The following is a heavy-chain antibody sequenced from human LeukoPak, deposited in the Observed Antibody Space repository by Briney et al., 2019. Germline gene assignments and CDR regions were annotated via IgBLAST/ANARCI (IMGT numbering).Heavy chain of an antibody. CDR1: GYSFTEHY. CDR3: AKSAGHCSNGICFTDYYMDV. CDR2: INCNSGDA. Sequence: ASVQVSCKASGYSFTEHYIYWVRQAPGQGLEWVGRINCNSGDANSAQKFQGRVTMTRDTSVSTAYMDLSSVTSDDTAVYFCAKSAGHCSNGICFTDYYMDVWGRGTTVTVSS. V-gene: IGHV1-2*02. J-gene: IGHJ6*03. D-gene: IGHD2-8*01.